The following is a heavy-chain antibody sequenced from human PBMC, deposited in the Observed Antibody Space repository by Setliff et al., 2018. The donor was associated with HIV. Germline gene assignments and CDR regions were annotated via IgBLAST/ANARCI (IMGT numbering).Heavy chain of an antibody. CDR1: GGSLSSYY. V-gene: IGHV4-34*01. Sequence: SETLSLTCVASGGSLSSYYWNWIRQTPGKGLEWIGEIHPTGHINYNPSYKSRVTVSLDTSKIQFSLKLNSVTAADTGVYYCAASDSGRDVWGQGTLVTVSS. J-gene: IGHJ4*02. CDR2: IHPTGHI. D-gene: IGHD6-19*01. CDR3: AASDSGRDV.